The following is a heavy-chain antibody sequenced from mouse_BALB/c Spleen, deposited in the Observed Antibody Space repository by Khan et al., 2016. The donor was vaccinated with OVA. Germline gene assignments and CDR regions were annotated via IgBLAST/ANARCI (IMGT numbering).Heavy chain of an antibody. J-gene: IGHJ4*01. D-gene: IGHD2-1*01. CDR2: IWGDGST. CDR3: ARADYANYREAMDY. V-gene: IGHV2-6-7*01. Sequence: VQLKESGPGPVAPSQSLSITCTVSGFSLTGYGVNWVRQPPGKGLEWLGMIWGDGSTDYNSALKSRLSISNDNSKSQVFLKMNSLQTDDTARYYCARADYANYREAMDYWGQGTSGTVSS. CDR1: GFSLTGYG.